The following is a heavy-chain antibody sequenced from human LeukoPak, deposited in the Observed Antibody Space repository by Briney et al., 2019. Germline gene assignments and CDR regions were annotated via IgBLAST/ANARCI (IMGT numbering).Heavy chain of an antibody. J-gene: IGHJ3*02. CDR2: MNPNSGNT. D-gene: IGHD4-23*01. CDR3: ARGSGVVTPRDAFDI. V-gene: IGHV1-8*03. Sequence: ASVKVSCKASGYTFTGYYMHWVRQAPGQGLEWMGWMNPNSGNTGYAQKFQGRVTITRNTSISTAYMELSSLRSEDTAVYYCARGSGVVTPRDAFDIWGQGTMVTVSS. CDR1: GYTFTGYY.